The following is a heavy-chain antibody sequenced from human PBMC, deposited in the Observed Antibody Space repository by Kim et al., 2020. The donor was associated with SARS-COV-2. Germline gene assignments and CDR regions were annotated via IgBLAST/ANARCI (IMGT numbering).Heavy chain of an antibody. CDR1: GGSFSGYY. D-gene: IGHD3-10*01. CDR2: INHSGST. CDR3: ARGGEWAYYYYYGMDV. V-gene: IGHV4-34*01. J-gene: IGHJ6*02. Sequence: SDTLSLTCAVYGGSFSGYYWSWIRQPPGKGLEWIGEINHSGSTNYNPSLKSRVTISVDTSKNQFSLKLSSVTAADTAVYYCARGGEWAYYYYYGMDVWGQGTTVTVSS.